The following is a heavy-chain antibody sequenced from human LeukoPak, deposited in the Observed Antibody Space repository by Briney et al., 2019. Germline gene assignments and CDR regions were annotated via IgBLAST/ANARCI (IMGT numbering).Heavy chain of an antibody. Sequence: PGRSLRLSCEASGFTFSSYGMHWVRQAPGKGLEWVAVIWYDGSNKYYADSVKGRFTISRDNSKNTLYLQMNSLRAEDTAVYYCAKGPEYYDFWSGYYDYWGQGTLVTVSS. CDR2: IWYDGSNK. D-gene: IGHD3-3*01. CDR3: AKGPEYYDFWSGYYDY. V-gene: IGHV3-33*06. J-gene: IGHJ4*02. CDR1: GFTFSSYG.